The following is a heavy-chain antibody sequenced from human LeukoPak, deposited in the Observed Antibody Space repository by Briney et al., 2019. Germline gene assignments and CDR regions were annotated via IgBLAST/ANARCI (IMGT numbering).Heavy chain of an antibody. CDR3: AKYLVTMVRGFDY. V-gene: IGHV3-23*01. D-gene: IGHD3-10*01. CDR2: ISGSGIGT. Sequence: GGSLRLSCAASGFTFSSYAVSWVRQAPGKGLEWVSAISGSGIGTYYADSVKGRFTISRDNSKNTLYLQMNSLSAEDTAVYYCAKYLVTMVRGFDYWGQGTLVTVSS. J-gene: IGHJ4*02. CDR1: GFTFSSYA.